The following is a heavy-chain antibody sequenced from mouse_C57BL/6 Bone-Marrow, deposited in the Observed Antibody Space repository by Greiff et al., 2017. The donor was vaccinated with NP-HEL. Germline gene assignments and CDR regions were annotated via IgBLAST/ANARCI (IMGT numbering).Heavy chain of an antibody. D-gene: IGHD1-1*01. CDR3: ARCEIYYYGPGGFLFAY. Sequence: VQLQQSGAELARPGASVKLSCKASGYTFTSYGISWVKQRTGQGLEWIGEIYPRSGNTYYNEKFKGKATLTADKSSSTAYMELRSLTSEDSAVYFCARCEIYYYGPGGFLFAYWGQGTLVTVSA. V-gene: IGHV1-81*01. CDR2: IYPRSGNT. J-gene: IGHJ3*01. CDR1: GYTFTSYG.